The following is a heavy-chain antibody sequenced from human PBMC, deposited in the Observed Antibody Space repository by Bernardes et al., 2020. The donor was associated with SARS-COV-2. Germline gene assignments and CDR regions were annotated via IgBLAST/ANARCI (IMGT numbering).Heavy chain of an antibody. CDR2: IYHSGNT. Sequence: SETLSLTCSVSGDSISGGFYWTWVRQHPGKGLEWIGNIYHSGNTYYNPSLKSRLIISLDMYESQFSLRLSSVTVADTAVYYCARDPRMTHEDSEYYYYGIDVWGQGIMVSVSS. D-gene: IGHD4-4*01. J-gene: IGHJ6*02. CDR1: GDSISGGFY. V-gene: IGHV4-31*03. CDR3: ARDPRMTHEDSEYYYYGIDV.